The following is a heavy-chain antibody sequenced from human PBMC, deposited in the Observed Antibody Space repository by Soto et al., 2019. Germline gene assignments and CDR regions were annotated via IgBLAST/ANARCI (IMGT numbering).Heavy chain of an antibody. CDR2: IRSKAYGGTT. CDR1: GFTFGDYA. J-gene: IGHJ4*02. D-gene: IGHD1-1*01. Sequence: GGSLRLSCTASGFTFGDYAMSWFRQAPGKGLEWVGFIRSKAYGGTTEYAASVKGRFTISRDDSKSIAYLQMNSLKTEDTAVYYCTRVQPPSVPAPYQQGDPNDYWGQGTLVTVSS. CDR3: TRVQPPSVPAPYQQGDPNDY. V-gene: IGHV3-49*03.